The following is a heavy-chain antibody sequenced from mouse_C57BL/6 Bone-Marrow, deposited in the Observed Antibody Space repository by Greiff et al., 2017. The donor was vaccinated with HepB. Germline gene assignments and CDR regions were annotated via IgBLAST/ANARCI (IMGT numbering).Heavy chain of an antibody. CDR3: AREGSRWYFDV. J-gene: IGHJ1*03. Sequence: EVMLVESEGGLVQPGRSMKLSCTASGFTFSDYYMAWVRQVPEKGLEWVANINYDGSSTYYLDSLKSRFIISRDNAKNILYLQMSSLKSEDTATYYCAREGSRWYFDVWGTGTTVTVSS. D-gene: IGHD1-1*01. CDR2: INYDGSST. V-gene: IGHV5-16*01. CDR1: GFTFSDYY.